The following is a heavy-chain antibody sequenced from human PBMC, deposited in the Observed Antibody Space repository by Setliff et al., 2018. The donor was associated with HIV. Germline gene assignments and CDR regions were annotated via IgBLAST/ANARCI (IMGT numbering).Heavy chain of an antibody. CDR2: INPNSGGT. Sequence: ASVKVSCKASGYTFTGYYMHWVRQAPGQGLEWMGWINPNSGGTNYAQKFQGRVTMTRDTSISTAYMELSRLRSDDTAVYYCARDVSHIVVVVAVDNGYFDYWGQGTLVTVSS. D-gene: IGHD2-15*01. V-gene: IGHV1-2*02. CDR1: GYTFTGYY. J-gene: IGHJ4*02. CDR3: ARDVSHIVVVVAVDNGYFDY.